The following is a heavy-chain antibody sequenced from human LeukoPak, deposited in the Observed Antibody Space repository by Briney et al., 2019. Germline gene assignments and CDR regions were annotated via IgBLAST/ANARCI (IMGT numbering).Heavy chain of an antibody. D-gene: IGHD3-22*01. CDR2: ISNYNGDT. CDR3: ARALYSDGSGYYPGLDH. V-gene: IGHV1-18*01. J-gene: IGHJ4*02. CDR1: GYTFNSYG. Sequence: ASVKVSCKASGYTFNSYGFSWVRQAPGQGLEWVGWISNYNGDTRYAQKFQGRVTMTTDTSTRTSNMELRNLGSDDTAVYYCARALYSDGSGYYPGLDHWGQGTLVTVSS.